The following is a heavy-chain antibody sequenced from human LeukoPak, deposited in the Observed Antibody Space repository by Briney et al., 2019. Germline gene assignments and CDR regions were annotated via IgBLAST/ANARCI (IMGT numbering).Heavy chain of an antibody. Sequence: PGGSLRLSCAASGFTFSSYGMSWVRQAPGKGLEWVSAISGSGGSTYYADSVKGRFTISRDNSKNTLYLQMNSLRAEDTAVYYCAKDWGLGGSYKGVDYWGQGTLVTVSS. CDR3: AKDWGLGGSYKGVDY. J-gene: IGHJ4*02. V-gene: IGHV3-23*01. CDR1: GFTFSSYG. D-gene: IGHD1-26*01. CDR2: ISGSGGST.